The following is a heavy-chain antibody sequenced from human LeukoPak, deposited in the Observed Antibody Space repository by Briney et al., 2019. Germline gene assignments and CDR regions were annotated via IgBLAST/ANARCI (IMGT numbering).Heavy chain of an antibody. CDR1: GFTFSSYA. D-gene: IGHD2-15*01. Sequence: GGSLRLSCAASGFTFSSYAMSWVRQAPGKRLEWVSAISGSGGSTYYADSVKGRFTISRDNSKNTLYLQMNSLRAEDTAVYYCAKDTVVVVAATPDYWGQGTLVTVSS. CDR2: ISGSGGST. CDR3: AKDTVVVVAATPDY. V-gene: IGHV3-23*01. J-gene: IGHJ4*02.